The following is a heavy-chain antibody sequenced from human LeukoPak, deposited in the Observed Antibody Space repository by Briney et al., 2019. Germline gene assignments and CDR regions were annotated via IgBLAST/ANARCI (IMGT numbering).Heavy chain of an antibody. CDR3: ARMGVYYYYYYMDV. CDR2: IYTSGST. D-gene: IGHD2-8*01. Sequence: PSETLSLTCTVSGGSISSGSYYWSWIRQPAGKGLEWIGRIYTSGSTNYNPSLKSRVTISVDTSKNQFSLKLSSVTAADTAVYYCARMGVYYYYYYMDVWGKGTTVAVSS. CDR1: GGSISSGSYY. V-gene: IGHV4-61*02. J-gene: IGHJ6*03.